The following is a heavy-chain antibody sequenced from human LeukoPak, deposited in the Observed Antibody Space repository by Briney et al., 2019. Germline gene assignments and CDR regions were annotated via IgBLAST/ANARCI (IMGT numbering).Heavy chain of an antibody. D-gene: IGHD2-2*01. CDR1: GFTFSSYA. CDR2: ISYDGSNK. CDR3: ARGDLLVVPAANFDY. Sequence: GGSLRLSCADSGFTFSSYAMHWVRQAPGKGLEWVAVISYDGSNKYYADSVKGRFTISRDNSKNTLYLQMNSLRAEDTAVYYCARGDLLVVPAANFDYWGQGTLVTVSS. J-gene: IGHJ4*02. V-gene: IGHV3-30-3*01.